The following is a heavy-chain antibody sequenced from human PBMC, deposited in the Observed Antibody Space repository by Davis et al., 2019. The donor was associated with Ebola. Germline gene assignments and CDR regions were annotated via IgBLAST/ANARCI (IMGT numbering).Heavy chain of an antibody. J-gene: IGHJ4*02. CDR2: IYPGDSDT. D-gene: IGHD2-15*01. V-gene: IGHV5-51*01. Sequence: GESLKISCKGSGYRFTRNWIGWVRQMPGKGLEWMGIIYPGDSDTRYSPSFQGQVTISADKSISTAYLQWSSLKASDTAMYYCARQDRRAIVGDYWGQGTLVTVSS. CDR1: GYRFTRNW. CDR3: ARQDRRAIVGDY.